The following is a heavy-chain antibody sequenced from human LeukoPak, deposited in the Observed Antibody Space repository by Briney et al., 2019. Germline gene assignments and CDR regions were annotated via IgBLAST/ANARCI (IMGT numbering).Heavy chain of an antibody. D-gene: IGHD6-19*01. CDR2: IYYSGST. J-gene: IGHJ3*02. V-gene: IGHV4-59*01. CDR3: ARDQGIAVAGTGPSDAFDI. CDR1: GGSISSYY. Sequence: SETLSLTCTVSGGSISSYYWSWIRQPPGKGLEWIGYIYYSGSTNYNPSLKSRVTISVDTSKNQFSLKLNSVTAADTAVYYCARDQGIAVAGTGPSDAFDIWGQGTMVTVSS.